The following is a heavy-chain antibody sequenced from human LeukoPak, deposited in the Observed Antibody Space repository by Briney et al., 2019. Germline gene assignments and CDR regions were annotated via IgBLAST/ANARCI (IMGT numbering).Heavy chain of an antibody. CDR2: ISSSSSYI. J-gene: IGHJ3*02. CDR3: ARHVGANSNDAFDI. Sequence: GGSLRLSCAASGFTFSSYSMNWVRQAPGKGLEWVSSISSSSSYIYYADSVKGRFTISRDNAKNSLYLQMNSLRAEDAAVYYCARHVGANSNDAFDIWGQGTMVTVSS. CDR1: GFTFSSYS. V-gene: IGHV3-21*01. D-gene: IGHD1-26*01.